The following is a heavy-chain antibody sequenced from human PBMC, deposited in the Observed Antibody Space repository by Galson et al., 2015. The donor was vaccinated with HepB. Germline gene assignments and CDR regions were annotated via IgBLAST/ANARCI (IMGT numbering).Heavy chain of an antibody. CDR3: ARQHCSGGSCLPCDY. V-gene: IGHV5-51*01. CDR2: IYPGDSDT. D-gene: IGHD2-15*01. Sequence: QSGAEVTKPGESLKISCKGSGYSFTSYWIGWVRQMPGKGLEWMGIIYPGDSDTRYSPSFQGQVTISADKSISTAYLQWSSLKASDTAMYYCARQHCSGGSCLPCDYWGQGTLVTVSS. J-gene: IGHJ4*02. CDR1: GYSFTSYW.